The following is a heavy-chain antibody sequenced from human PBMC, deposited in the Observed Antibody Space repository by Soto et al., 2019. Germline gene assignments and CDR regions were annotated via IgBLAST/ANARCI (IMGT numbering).Heavy chain of an antibody. CDR3: ATVPRAYYYGLDV. Sequence: ASVKVSCKVYGYTLTDLCMHWVRQAPGKGLEWMGGFDPEEGETNYAQKFQGRVTMTEDTSRDTAYMELGSLRSDDTAVYYCATVPRAYYYGLDVWGQGTTVTVYS. V-gene: IGHV1-24*01. CDR2: FDPEEGET. CDR1: GYTLTDLC. J-gene: IGHJ6*02.